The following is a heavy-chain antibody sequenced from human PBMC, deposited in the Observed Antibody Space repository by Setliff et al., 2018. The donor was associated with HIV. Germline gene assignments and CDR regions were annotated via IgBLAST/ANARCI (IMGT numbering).Heavy chain of an antibody. V-gene: IGHV3-30*03. J-gene: IGHJ4*02. CDR3: ARKDGSSWLGGPYLDY. D-gene: IGHD6-13*01. CDR2: ISYDGSKK. Sequence: QTGGSLRLSCAASGFTFSSYGMHWVRQAPGKGLEWVSLISYDGSKKYYADSVKGRFSISRDNPKNTVYLQMNSLRPEDTALYYCARKDGSSWLGGPYLDYWGQGTLVTVYS. CDR1: GFTFSSYG.